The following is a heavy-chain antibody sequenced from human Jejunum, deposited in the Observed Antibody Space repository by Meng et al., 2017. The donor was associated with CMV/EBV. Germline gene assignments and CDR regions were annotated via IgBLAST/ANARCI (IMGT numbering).Heavy chain of an antibody. CDR2: ISAYNGNT. V-gene: IGHV1-18*04. J-gene: IGHJ5*02. Sequence: QVHLLQSGAEVKKPGASVKISCKTSGYTFTDHNIGWVRQAPGQGLEWMGWISAYNGNTNYAQKLQGRVTMTTDTSTSTAYMELRSLRSDDTAVYYCARNRPRGVATGANWFDTWGQGPLVTVDS. D-gene: IGHD5-12*01. CDR3: ARNRPRGVATGANWFDT. CDR1: GYTFTDHN.